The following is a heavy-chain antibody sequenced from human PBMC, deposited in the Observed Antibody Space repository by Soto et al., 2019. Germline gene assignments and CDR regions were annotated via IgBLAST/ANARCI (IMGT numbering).Heavy chain of an antibody. CDR2: ISYSGST. D-gene: IGHD2-21*02. J-gene: IGHJ4*02. CDR1: GGSISSGNYY. Sequence: QVQLQESGPGLVKPSQTLSLTCTVSGGSISSGNYYWSWIRQPPGKGLGWIGFISYSGSTYYSTSLKRRVNKAVDTSESPVALLRSFVTASDTAGYYWAALRTPATGLYFFVYWGQGCLVTVSS. V-gene: IGHV4-30-4*01. CDR3: AALRTPATGLYFFVY.